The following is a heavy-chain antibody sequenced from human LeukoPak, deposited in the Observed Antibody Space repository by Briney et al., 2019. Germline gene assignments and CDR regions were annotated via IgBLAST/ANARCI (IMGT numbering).Heavy chain of an antibody. D-gene: IGHD6-13*01. J-gene: IGHJ4*02. Sequence: PSETLSLTCAVSGGSISSSNWWSWVRQPPGKGLEWIGEIYHSGSTYYNPSLKSRVTISVDTSKNQFSLKLSSVTAADTAVYYCAGDSSSWYGYFDYWGQGTLVTVSS. V-gene: IGHV4-4*02. CDR3: AGDSSSWYGYFDY. CDR2: IYHSGST. CDR1: GGSISSSNW.